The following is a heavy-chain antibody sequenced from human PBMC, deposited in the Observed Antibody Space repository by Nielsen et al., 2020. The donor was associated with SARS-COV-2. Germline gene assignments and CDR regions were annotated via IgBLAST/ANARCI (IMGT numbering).Heavy chain of an antibody. J-gene: IGHJ6*03. CDR3: ARRYYDFWSGYYGPIYYYYMDV. D-gene: IGHD3-3*01. V-gene: IGHV3-74*01. Sequence: GGSLRLSCAVSGFTFSSYWMHWVRQAPGKGLVWVSRINSDGSSTSYADSVKGRFTISRDNAKNTLYLQMNSLRAEDTAVYYCARRYYDFWSGYYGPIYYYYMDVWGKGTTVTVSS. CDR1: GFTFSSYW. CDR2: INSDGSST.